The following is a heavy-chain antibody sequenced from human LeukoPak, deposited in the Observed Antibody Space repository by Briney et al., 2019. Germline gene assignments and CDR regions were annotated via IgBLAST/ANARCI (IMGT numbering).Heavy chain of an antibody. Sequence: SETLSLTCTVSGGSISDDYWSWLRQPPGEGLEWIAYIHYSGTTNYNPSLKSRVTISIDTSKNQFSLKLSSVTAADTAVYYCARDSGSSTHDPWGQGTLVTVSS. CDR1: GGSISDDY. J-gene: IGHJ5*02. CDR3: ARDSGSSTHDP. CDR2: IHYSGTT. V-gene: IGHV4-59*01. D-gene: IGHD2-2*01.